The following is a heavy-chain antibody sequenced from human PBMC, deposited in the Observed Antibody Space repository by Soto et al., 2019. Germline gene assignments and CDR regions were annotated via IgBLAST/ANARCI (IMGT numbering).Heavy chain of an antibody. CDR1: GYTFTSYG. J-gene: IGHJ4*02. D-gene: IGHD2-2*01. Sequence: GASVKVSCKASGYTFTSYGISWVRQAPGQGLEWMGWISAYNGNTNYAQKLQGRVTMTTDTSTSTAYMELRSLRSDDTAVYYCARALSPYSSTRGYFDYWGQGTLVTVSS. CDR3: ARALSPYSSTRGYFDY. CDR2: ISAYNGNT. V-gene: IGHV1-18*01.